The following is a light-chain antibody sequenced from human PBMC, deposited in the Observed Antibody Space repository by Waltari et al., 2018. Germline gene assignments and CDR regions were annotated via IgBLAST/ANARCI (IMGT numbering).Light chain of an antibody. CDR2: EDN. J-gene: IGLJ2*01. CDR1: SGSIATQD. Sequence: NFMLTQPHSVSESPGKTVTIHCTRSSGSIATQDMQRYQQRPGSSPTTVIYEDNQRPSGLPDRFSGSIYSSSNSASLTISGLKPEDEADYYCQSYADRSVVFGGGTKLTVL. V-gene: IGLV6-57*01. CDR3: QSYADRSVV.